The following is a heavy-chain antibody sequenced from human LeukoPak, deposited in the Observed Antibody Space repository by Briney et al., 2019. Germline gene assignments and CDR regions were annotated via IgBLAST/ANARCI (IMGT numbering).Heavy chain of an antibody. CDR3: AASLWFGVNPEY. D-gene: IGHD3-10*01. V-gene: IGHV4-34*01. CDR2: IHRSGNT. Sequence: SETLSLTCGVYNVSFNGYYWTWIRQPPGKGLEWIGEIHRSGNTNYHPSLRSRVTISVDTSKNHVYLTLNSVAAADTAIYYCAASLWFGVNPEYWGQGTLVTVSS. J-gene: IGHJ4*02. CDR1: NVSFNGYY.